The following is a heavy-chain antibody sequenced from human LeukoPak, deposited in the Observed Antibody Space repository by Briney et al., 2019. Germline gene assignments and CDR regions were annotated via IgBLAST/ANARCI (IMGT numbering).Heavy chain of an antibody. Sequence: PSETLSLTCAVSGYSISSGYYWGWIRQPPGKGLEWIGSIHHSGSTYYNPSLKSRVTISVDTSKNQFSLKLSSVTAADTAVYYCARHKVMTDSSGYYNWFDPWRQGTLVTVSS. J-gene: IGHJ5*02. V-gene: IGHV4-38-2*01. CDR2: IHHSGST. CDR3: ARHKVMTDSSGYYNWFDP. CDR1: GYSISSGYY. D-gene: IGHD3-22*01.